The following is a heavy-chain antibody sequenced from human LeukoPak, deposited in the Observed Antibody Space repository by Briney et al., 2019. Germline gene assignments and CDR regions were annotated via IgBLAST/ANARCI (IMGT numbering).Heavy chain of an antibody. CDR3: ARSTVGATGSDFDY. D-gene: IGHD1-26*01. CDR2: INPSGGST. CDR1: GYTFTIYY. J-gene: IGHJ4*02. V-gene: IGHV1-46*01. Sequence: GASVTVSCKASGYTFTIYYMHWVRQAPGQGVEWMGIINPSGGSTTYAQKFRGRVTMTRDTSTSTVYMELSSLRSEDTAVYYCARSTVGATGSDFDYWGQGTLVTVSS.